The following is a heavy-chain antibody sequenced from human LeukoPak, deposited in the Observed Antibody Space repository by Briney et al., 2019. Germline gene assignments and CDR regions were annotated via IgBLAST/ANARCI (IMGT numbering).Heavy chain of an antibody. CDR3: ARQSGTYWGLDY. CDR2: MNVKTVAT. CDR1: GYTFTDYY. V-gene: IGHV1-2*02. J-gene: IGHJ4*02. D-gene: IGHD1-26*01. Sequence: RASVKVSCKASGYTFTDYYIHWVRQAPGHGLEWLGWMNVKTVATSSAQKFPGRFTMTRDTSIGTASMEFSSLTSDDTAVYYCARQSGTYWGLDYWGQGTLVTVSS.